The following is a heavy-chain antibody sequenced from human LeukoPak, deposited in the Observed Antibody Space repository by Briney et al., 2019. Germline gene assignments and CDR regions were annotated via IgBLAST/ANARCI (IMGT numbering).Heavy chain of an antibody. D-gene: IGHD3-10*01. CDR2: IKQDGSEK. J-gene: IGHJ6*03. V-gene: IGHV3-7*01. CDR3: ASVYGSGSYWYYYYYMDV. CDR1: GFTFSSYS. Sequence: GGSLRLSCAASGFTFSSYSMNWVRQAPGKGLEWVANIKQDGSEKYYVDSVKGRFTISRDNAKNSLYLQMNSLRAEDTAVYYCASVYGSGSYWYYYYYMDVWGKGTTVTISS.